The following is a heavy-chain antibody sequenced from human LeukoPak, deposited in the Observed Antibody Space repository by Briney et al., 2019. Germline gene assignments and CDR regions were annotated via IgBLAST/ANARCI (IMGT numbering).Heavy chain of an antibody. D-gene: IGHD6-13*01. CDR1: GYIFTGYY. V-gene: IGHV1-2*02. J-gene: IGHJ4*02. CDR2: ISPNSGGT. Sequence: ASVKVSCKASGYIFTGYYMHWVRQAPGQGLEWVGWISPNSGGTNYAQKFQGRVTMTRDTSISTAYMELSRLRSDDTAVYYCARGRYSSRYYFDYWGQGTLVTVSS. CDR3: ARGRYSSRYYFDY.